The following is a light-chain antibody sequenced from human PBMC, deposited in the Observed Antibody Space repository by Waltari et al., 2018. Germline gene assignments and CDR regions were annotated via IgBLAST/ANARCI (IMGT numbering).Light chain of an antibody. CDR1: QGVGPK. V-gene: IGKV3-15*01. CDR2: GAS. CDR3: QQYNLWPWT. Sequence: EIVMTQSPVTLSVSPGERATLPCRASQGVGPKLAWYQQKPGQAPRLLIYGASTRGTGIAARFSGSGSGTEFTLTISSLQSEDFAIYYCQQYNLWPWTFDQGTKVDIK. J-gene: IGKJ1*01.